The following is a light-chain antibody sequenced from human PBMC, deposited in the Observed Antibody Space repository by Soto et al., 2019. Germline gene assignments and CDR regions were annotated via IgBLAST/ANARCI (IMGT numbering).Light chain of an antibody. J-gene: IGKJ1*01. CDR1: QSLLHSNGYNY. Sequence: DIVMTQSPLSLPVTPGEPASISCRSSQSLLHSNGYNYLDWYLQKPGQSPQLLIYLGSNRASGVPDRFSGSGSGTDFTLRISRVEPEDVGVYYCMQALQTPAFGQGTKVDIK. CDR3: MQALQTPA. V-gene: IGKV2-28*01. CDR2: LGS.